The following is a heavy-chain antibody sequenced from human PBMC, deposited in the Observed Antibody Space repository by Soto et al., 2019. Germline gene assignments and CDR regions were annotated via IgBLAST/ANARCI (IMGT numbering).Heavy chain of an antibody. CDR3: AKSMGGTANGMGV. CDR2: ISWNGGSI. Sequence: EVQLVESGGGLVQPGRSLRLSYAASGLSFDDYAMHWVRQVPGKGLEWVSGISWNGGSIGYADSVKGRFSISRDNAKNSLYLQMNSLRVEDTALYYCAKSMGGTANGMGVWGQGTTVTVSS. V-gene: IGHV3-9*01. CDR1: GLSFDDYA. J-gene: IGHJ6*02. D-gene: IGHD2-21*02.